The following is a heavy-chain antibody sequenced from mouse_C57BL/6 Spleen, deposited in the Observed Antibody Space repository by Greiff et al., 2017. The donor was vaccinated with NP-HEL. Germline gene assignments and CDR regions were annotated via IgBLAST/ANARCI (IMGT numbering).Heavy chain of an antibody. J-gene: IGHJ2*01. D-gene: IGHD4-1*01. CDR2: IDPETGGT. Sequence: VKLMESGAELVRPGASVTLSCKASGYTFTDYEMHWVKQTPVHGLEWIGAIDPETGGTAYNQKFKGKAILTADKSSITAYMELRSLTSEDSAVYYCKLVDYWGQGTTLTVSS. CDR3: KLVDY. CDR1: GYTFTDYE. V-gene: IGHV1-15*01.